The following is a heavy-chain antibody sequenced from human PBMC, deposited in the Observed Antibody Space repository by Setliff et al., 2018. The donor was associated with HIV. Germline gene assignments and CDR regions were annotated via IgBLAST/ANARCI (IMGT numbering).Heavy chain of an antibody. CDR3: ARRASTAEVFDY. V-gene: IGHV1-3*04. J-gene: IGHJ4*02. Sequence: ASVKVSCKVSGYTFTTYSIHWVRQAPGQRPEWMGWLRTGNGDTSYSESLQGRVTFTSDTPANTAYMELRSLGSDDTAVYFCARRASTAEVFDYWGQGTLVTVSS. CDR2: LRTGNGDT. CDR1: GYTFTTYS. D-gene: IGHD1-1*01.